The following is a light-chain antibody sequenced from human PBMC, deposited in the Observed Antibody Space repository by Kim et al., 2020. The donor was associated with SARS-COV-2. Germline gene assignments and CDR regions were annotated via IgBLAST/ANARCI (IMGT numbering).Light chain of an antibody. V-gene: IGKV3-15*01. Sequence: SSGERVTPSCRAGQSIGNKLAWYEKNPGQAPRLLIYGASTRATGMPARLSGSGAGTEYTLDISSLQSEEFAVYYCQQYYNWPPVTFGGGTKVDIK. CDR1: QSIGNK. CDR3: QQYYNWPPVT. J-gene: IGKJ4*01. CDR2: GAS.